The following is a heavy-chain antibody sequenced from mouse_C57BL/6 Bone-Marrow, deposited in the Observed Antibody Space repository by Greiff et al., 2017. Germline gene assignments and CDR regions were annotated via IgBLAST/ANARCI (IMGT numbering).Heavy chain of an antibody. J-gene: IGHJ3*01. CDR2: IYPGNSDT. V-gene: IGHV1-5*01. D-gene: IGHD1-1*01. CDR1: GYTFTSYW. CDR3: TRSLTTVGDY. Sequence: EVQLQQSGTVLARPGASVKMSCKTSGYTFTSYWMHWVKQRPGQGLEWIGSIYPGNSDTSYNQKFTGKAKLTAVTSASTAYMELSSLTNEDAAVYCCTRSLTTVGDYWGQGTLVTVSA.